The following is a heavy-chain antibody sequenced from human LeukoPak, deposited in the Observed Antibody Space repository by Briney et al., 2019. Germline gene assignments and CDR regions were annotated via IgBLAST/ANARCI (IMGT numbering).Heavy chain of an antibody. J-gene: IGHJ4*02. CDR2: IYHSGST. CDR1: GDSISSGGYS. Sequence: SETLSLTCAVSGDSISSGGYSWSWIRQPPGKGLEWIGYIYHSGSTYYNPSLKSRVTISVDRSKNQFSLKLSSVTAADTAVYYCARVARGVAAPYFDYWGQGTLVTVSS. D-gene: IGHD6-6*01. CDR3: ARVARGVAAPYFDY. V-gene: IGHV4-30-2*01.